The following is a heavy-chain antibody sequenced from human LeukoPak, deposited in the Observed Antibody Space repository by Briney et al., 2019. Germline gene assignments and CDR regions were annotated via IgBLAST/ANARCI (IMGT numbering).Heavy chain of an antibody. CDR2: ISNNGGYT. D-gene: IGHD2-15*01. CDR1: GFTFSSSA. J-gene: IGHJ4*02. V-gene: IGHV3-23*01. CDR3: AKQLGYCSDGSCYFPY. Sequence: GGSLRLSCAASGFTFSSSAMSWVRQAPGKGLEWVSAISNNGGYTYYADSVQGRFTITRDNSKSTLCLQMNSLRAEDTAVYYCAKQLGYCSDGSCYFPYWGQGTLVTVSS.